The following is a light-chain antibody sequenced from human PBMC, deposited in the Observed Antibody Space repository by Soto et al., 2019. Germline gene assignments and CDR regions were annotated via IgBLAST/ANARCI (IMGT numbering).Light chain of an antibody. J-gene: IGKJ4*01. CDR2: KTS. CDR3: QQYSSYPLT. Sequence: IQLSQTPSTLSACVGGRVTTTCRASQGTGDWLAWYQQKPGKAPKLLIYKTSTLEGGVPSRFSGSGSETEFTLTISSLQPDDFATYYCQQYSSYPLTFGGGTKADIK. CDR1: QGTGDW. V-gene: IGKV1-5*03.